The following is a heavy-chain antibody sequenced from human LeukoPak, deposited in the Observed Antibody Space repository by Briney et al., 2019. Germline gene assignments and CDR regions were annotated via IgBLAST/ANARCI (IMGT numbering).Heavy chain of an antibody. J-gene: IGHJ2*01. V-gene: IGHV1-2*02. CDR2: INPNSGGT. D-gene: IGHD4-17*01. CDR3: ASVHDYGDWYFDL. Sequence: ASVKVSCRASGYTFTGYYMHWVRQAPGQGLEWMGWINPNSGGTNYAQKFQGRVTMTRDTSISTAYMELSRLRSDDTAVYYCASVHDYGDWYFDLWGRGTLVTVSS. CDR1: GYTFTGYY.